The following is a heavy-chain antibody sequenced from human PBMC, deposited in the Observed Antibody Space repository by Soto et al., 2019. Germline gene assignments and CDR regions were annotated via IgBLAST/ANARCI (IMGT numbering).Heavy chain of an antibody. CDR2: IFSNDEK. J-gene: IGHJ5*02. Sequence: QVTLKESGPVLVKPTEPLTLTCTVSGFSLSNARMGVSWIRQPPGKALEWLAHIFSNDEKSYSTSLKSRPTISKDTSKSQVVLTMTNMDPVDTATYYCARMATIFGVVTVDPWGQGTLVTVSS. CDR1: GFSLSNARMG. D-gene: IGHD3-3*01. V-gene: IGHV2-26*01. CDR3: ARMATIFGVVTVDP.